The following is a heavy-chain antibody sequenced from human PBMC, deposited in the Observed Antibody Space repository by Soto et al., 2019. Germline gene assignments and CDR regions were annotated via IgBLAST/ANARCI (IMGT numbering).Heavy chain of an antibody. CDR1: GGTFSSYA. Sequence: QVQLVQSGAEVKKPGSSVKVSCKVSGGTFSSYAISWVRQAPGQGLEWRGGIIPIFGTANYAQKFQGRVTITADKSTSTAYMELSSLRSEDTAVYYCARTTKPHIVVVPAARGGMDVWGQGTTVTVSS. J-gene: IGHJ6*02. CDR3: ARTTKPHIVVVPAARGGMDV. D-gene: IGHD2-2*01. CDR2: IIPIFGTA. V-gene: IGHV1-69*06.